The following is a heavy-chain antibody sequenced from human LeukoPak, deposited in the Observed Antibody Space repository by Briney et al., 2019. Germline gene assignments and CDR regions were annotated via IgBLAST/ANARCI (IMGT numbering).Heavy chain of an antibody. J-gene: IGHJ4*02. D-gene: IGHD2-2*01. V-gene: IGHV1-69*02. Sequence: GASVKVSCKASGGTFSSYTISWVRQAPGQGLEWMGRIIPILGIANYAQKFQGRVTITADKSTNTAYMELSSLRSEDTAVYYCARAGRYCSSTSCPPFDYWGQGTLVTVSS. CDR1: GGTFSSYT. CDR2: IIPILGIA. CDR3: ARAGRYCSSTSCPPFDY.